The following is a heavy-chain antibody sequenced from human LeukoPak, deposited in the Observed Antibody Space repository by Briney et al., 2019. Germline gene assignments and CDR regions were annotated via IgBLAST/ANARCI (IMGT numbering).Heavy chain of an antibody. CDR1: GGTFSSYA. J-gene: IGHJ4*02. CDR3: ARYYYDSSGYYTIHFDY. CDR2: IIPIFGTA. D-gene: IGHD3-22*01. Sequence: SVKVSCKASGGTFSSYAISWVRQAPGQGLEWMGGIIPIFGTANYAQKFQGRVTITADESTSTAYMELSSLRSDDTAVYYCARYYYDSSGYYTIHFDYWGQGTLVTVSS. V-gene: IGHV1-69*13.